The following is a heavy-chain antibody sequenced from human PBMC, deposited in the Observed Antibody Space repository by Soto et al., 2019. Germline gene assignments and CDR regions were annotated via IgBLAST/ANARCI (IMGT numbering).Heavy chain of an antibody. V-gene: IGHV3-33*01. D-gene: IGHD6-19*01. CDR3: ARGDTSGWLTYFYYFMDV. CDR2: IWYDGSNK. CDR1: GFTFSSYG. Sequence: QVQLVESGGGVVQPGRSLRLSCAASGFTFSSYGIHWVRQAPGKGLEWVAVIWYDGSNKNYADPVKGRFTISRDNSGNTLFLQMNSLRVEDTAVYYCARGDTSGWLTYFYYFMDVWGKGTTVTVSS. J-gene: IGHJ6*03.